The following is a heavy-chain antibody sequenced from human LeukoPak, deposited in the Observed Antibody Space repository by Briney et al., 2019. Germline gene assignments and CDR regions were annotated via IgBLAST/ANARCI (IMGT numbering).Heavy chain of an antibody. V-gene: IGHV1-69*04. CDR3: ARLPGGYGMGV. CDR1: GGTFSSYA. J-gene: IGHJ6*02. Sequence: ASVRVSCKASGGTFSSYAISWVRQAPGQGLEWMGRIIPILGIANYAQKFQGRVTITADKSTSTAYMELSSLRSEDTAVYYCARLPGGYGMGVWGQGTTVTVSS. CDR2: IIPILGIA.